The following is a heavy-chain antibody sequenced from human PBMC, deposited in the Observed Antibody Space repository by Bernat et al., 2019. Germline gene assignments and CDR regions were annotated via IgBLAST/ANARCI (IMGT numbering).Heavy chain of an antibody. Sequence: QVQLQESGPGLVKPSQTLSLTCTVSGGSISSGDYYWSWIRQPPGKGLEWIGYIYYSGSTYYNPSLKSRVTISVDTSQNQFSLKLSSVTAADTAVYYCARDASLQPYPHPDETEIYGMDVWGQGTTVAVSS. J-gene: IGHJ6*02. CDR1: GGSISSGDYY. D-gene: IGHD1-1*01. CDR2: IYYSGST. CDR3: ARDASLQPYPHPDETEIYGMDV. V-gene: IGHV4-30-4*01.